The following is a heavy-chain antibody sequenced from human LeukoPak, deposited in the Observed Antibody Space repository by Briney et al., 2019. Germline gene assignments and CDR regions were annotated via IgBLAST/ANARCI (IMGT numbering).Heavy chain of an antibody. J-gene: IGHJ4*02. D-gene: IGHD1-20*01. CDR3: VPLNWNPPGDFDR. CDR1: GFTFSGYD. V-gene: IGHV3-48*04. Sequence: GGSLRLSCAASGFTFSGYDMSWVRQAPGKGLEWVSYTSSSSSTIYYADSVKSRFTISRDNAKNSLYLQMNSLRVEDTAVYYCVPLNWNPPGDFDRWGQGTLVTVSS. CDR2: TSSSSSTI.